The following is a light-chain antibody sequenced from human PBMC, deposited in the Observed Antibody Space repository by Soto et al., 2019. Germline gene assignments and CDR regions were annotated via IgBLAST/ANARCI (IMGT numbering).Light chain of an antibody. CDR1: SRDVGGYNY. Sequence: QPALTQPPSASGSPREAVPISYNGTSRDVGGYNYVSWYQQHPGKAPKLMIYEVNKRPSGVPDRFSGSKSGNTASLTVSGLQAEDEADYYCSSYAGSSNVFGTGTKVPVL. J-gene: IGLJ1*01. V-gene: IGLV2-8*01. CDR3: SSYAGSSNV. CDR2: EVN.